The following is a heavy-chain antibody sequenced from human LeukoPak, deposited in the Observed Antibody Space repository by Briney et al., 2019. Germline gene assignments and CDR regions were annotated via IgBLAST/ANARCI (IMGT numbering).Heavy chain of an antibody. V-gene: IGHV1-46*01. J-gene: IGHJ6*03. CDR2: INPSGGST. CDR1: GYTFTGYY. D-gene: IGHD3-10*01. Sequence: ASVKVSCKASGYTFTGYYMHWVRQAPGQGLEWMGIINPSGGSTSYAQKFQGRVTMTRDTSTSTVYMELSSLRSEDTAVYYCAREWAGSGSYSPYYYYMDVWGKGTTVTISS. CDR3: AREWAGSGSYSPYYYYMDV.